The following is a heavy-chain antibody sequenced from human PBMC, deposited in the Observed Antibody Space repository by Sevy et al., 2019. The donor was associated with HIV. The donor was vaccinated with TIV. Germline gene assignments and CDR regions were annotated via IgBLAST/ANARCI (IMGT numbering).Heavy chain of an antibody. CDR2: ISGSGGST. CDR1: GFTFSSYA. D-gene: IGHD3-3*01. J-gene: IGHJ5*02. CDR3: AKDSTRRSYYWVGYQFNWFDP. V-gene: IGHV3-23*01. Sequence: GGSLRLSCAASGFTFSSYAMSWVRQAPGKGLEWVSAISGSGGSTYYADSVRGRLTISRNNSKNTLYLQMHSLRAEDTAVYYCAKDSTRRSYYWVGYQFNWFDPWGQGTLVTVSS.